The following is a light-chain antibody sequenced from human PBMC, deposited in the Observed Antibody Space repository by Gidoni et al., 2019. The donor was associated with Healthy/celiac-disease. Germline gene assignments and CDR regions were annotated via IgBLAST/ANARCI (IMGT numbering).Light chain of an antibody. CDR1: QDIINY. Sequence: DSQRTQSPSSLSASLGDRVTITCHASQDIINYLNWYQQQPGKAPKILIYYASNWETGVLSRFSGSGSGTDFICTTSSLQPEDIATYYCQQHDNRPALTFGGGTKVEIK. CDR2: YAS. J-gene: IGKJ4*01. V-gene: IGKV1-33*01. CDR3: QQHDNRPALT.